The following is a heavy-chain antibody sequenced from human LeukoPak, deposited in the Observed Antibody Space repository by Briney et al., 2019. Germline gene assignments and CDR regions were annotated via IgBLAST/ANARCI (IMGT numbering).Heavy chain of an antibody. V-gene: IGHV1-69*01. CDR1: GGTFSSYA. J-gene: IGHJ3*02. CDR3: ARDSIVGATGDAFDI. D-gene: IGHD1-26*01. CDR2: IIPIFGTA. Sequence: SVKVSCKASGGTFSSYAISWVRQAPGQGLEWVGGIIPIFGTANYAQKFQGRVTITADESTSTAYMELSSLRSEDTAVYYCARDSIVGATGDAFDIWGQGTMVTVSS.